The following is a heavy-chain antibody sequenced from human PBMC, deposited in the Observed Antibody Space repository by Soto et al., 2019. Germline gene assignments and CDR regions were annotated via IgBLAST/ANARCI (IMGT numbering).Heavy chain of an antibody. CDR2: IYPGDSDT. Sequence: GESLKISCKVSGYSFTSYWIGWVRQMPGKGLESMGIIYPGDSDTRYSPSFQGQVTISADKSISTAYLQWSSLRAEDTAVYYCARAPYSGYDYVYYYYGMDVWGQGTTVTVSS. CDR1: GYSFTSYW. J-gene: IGHJ6*02. V-gene: IGHV5-51*01. D-gene: IGHD5-12*01. CDR3: ARAPYSGYDYVYYYYGMDV.